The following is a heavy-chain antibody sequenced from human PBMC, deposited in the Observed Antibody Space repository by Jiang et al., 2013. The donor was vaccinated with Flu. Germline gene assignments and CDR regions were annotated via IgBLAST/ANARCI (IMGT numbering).Heavy chain of an antibody. V-gene: IGHV4-59*01. Sequence: LLKPSETLSLTCTVSGGSTSGYYWSWIRQPPGKRLEWIGYLYSTGTTNYNPSLKSRVTISVDTSKNQLSLKLSSVTAADTAMYYCARGPYSSGGYAFDVWGQGTMVTVSS. CDR3: ARGPYSSGGYAFDV. CDR2: LYSTGTT. D-gene: IGHD2-15*01. CDR1: GGSTSGYY. J-gene: IGHJ3*01.